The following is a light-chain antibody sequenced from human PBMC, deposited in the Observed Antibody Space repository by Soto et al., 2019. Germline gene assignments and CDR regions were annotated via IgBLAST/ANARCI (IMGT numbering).Light chain of an antibody. CDR2: DVS. Sequence: QSALTQPASMSGSPGQSVTISCAGTSSDIGGYNYVSWYQHHPGKAPKLIIYDVSSRPSGVSHRFSGSKSGNTASLTISGLQPEDEADYYCSSYTTSTTVVFGTGTKVTVL. V-gene: IGLV2-14*01. J-gene: IGLJ1*01. CDR3: SSYTTSTTVV. CDR1: SSDIGGYNY.